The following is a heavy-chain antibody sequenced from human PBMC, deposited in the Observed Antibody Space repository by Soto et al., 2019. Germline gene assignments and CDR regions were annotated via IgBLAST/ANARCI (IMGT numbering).Heavy chain of an antibody. V-gene: IGHV4-39*01. D-gene: IGHD3-10*01. CDR3: VRMVRGDNWFDP. CDR1: GGSISSTSYY. CDR2: IYYSGST. Sequence: SETLSLTCTVSGGSISSTSYYWGWIRQPPGKGLEWIGSIYYSGSTYYNPSLKSRVTISVDTSKNQFSLKLSSVTAADTAVYYCVRMVRGDNWFDPWGQGTLVTVSS. J-gene: IGHJ5*02.